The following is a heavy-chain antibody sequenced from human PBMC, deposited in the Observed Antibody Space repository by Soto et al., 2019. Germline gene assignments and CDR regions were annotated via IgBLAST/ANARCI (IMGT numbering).Heavy chain of an antibody. CDR1: GGTFSSYT. J-gene: IGHJ5*02. D-gene: IGHD5-12*01. CDR2: IIPILGIA. Sequence: SVKVSCKASGGTFSSYTISWVRQAPGQGLEWMGRIIPILGIANYAQKFQGRVTITADKSTSTAYMELSSLRSEDTAVYYCARDGATIPTPNSLLPSGQGLLVTVSS. CDR3: ARDGATIPTPNSLLP. V-gene: IGHV1-69*04.